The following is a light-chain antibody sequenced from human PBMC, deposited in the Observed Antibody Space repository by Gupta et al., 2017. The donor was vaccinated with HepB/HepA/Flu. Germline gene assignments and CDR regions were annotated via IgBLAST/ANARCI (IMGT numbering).Light chain of an antibody. CDR1: NIGSKS. J-gene: IGLJ3*02. CDR3: QVWDSSSDPPV. Sequence: SYVLTQPPSVSVAPGKTARITCGGNNIGSKSVHWYQQKPGQAPVLVIYYDSDRPSGIPERFSGSNSGNTATLTISRVEAGDEADYYCQVWDSSSDPPVVGGGTKLTVL. CDR2: YDS. V-gene: IGLV3-21*04.